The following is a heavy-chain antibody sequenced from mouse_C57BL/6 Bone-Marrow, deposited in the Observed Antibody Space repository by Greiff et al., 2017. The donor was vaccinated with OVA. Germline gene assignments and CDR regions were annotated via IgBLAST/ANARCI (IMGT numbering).Heavy chain of an antibody. J-gene: IGHJ3*01. D-gene: IGHD1-1*01. CDR3: ARVEGYYYGSSYAY. CDR2: INYDGSST. V-gene: IGHV5-16*01. Sequence: DVKLVESEGGLVQPGSSMKLSCTASGFTFSDYYMAWVRQVPEKGLEWVANINYDGSSTYYLDSLKSRFIISRDNAKNILYLQMSSLKSEDTATYYCARVEGYYYGSSYAYWGQGTLVTVSA. CDR1: GFTFSDYY.